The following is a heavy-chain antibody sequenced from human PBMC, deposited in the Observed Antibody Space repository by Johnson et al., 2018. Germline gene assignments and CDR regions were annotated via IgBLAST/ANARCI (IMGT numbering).Heavy chain of an antibody. V-gene: IGHV3-21*01. J-gene: IGHJ1*01. Sequence: VQLVESGGGLVKPGGSLRLSCAASGFTFSSYSMNWVRQAPGKGLEWVSSISSSSSYIYYAESVKGRLTISRDNAKNSLYLQMNSLRAEDTAVYYGARSQAVQHWGQGTLVTVSS. CDR3: ARSQAVQH. CDR2: ISSSSSYI. CDR1: GFTFSSYS.